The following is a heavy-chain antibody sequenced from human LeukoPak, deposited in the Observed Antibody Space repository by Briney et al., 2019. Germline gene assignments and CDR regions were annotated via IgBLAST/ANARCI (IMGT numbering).Heavy chain of an antibody. V-gene: IGHV3-33*01. CDR2: IWYDGSNK. J-gene: IGHJ4*02. D-gene: IGHD5-12*01. CDR3: ARGVATIVVGFDY. CDR1: GFTFSSYG. Sequence: GGSLRLSCAASGFTFSSYGMHWVRQAPGKGLEWVAVIWYDGSNKYYADSVKGRFTISRDNSKNTLYLQMNSLRAEDTAVYYCARGVATIVVGFDYWGQGTLVTVSS.